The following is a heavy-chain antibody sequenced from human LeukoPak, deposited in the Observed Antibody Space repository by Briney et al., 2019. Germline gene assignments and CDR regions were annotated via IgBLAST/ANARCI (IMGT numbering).Heavy chain of an antibody. J-gene: IGHJ4*02. CDR2: IYTSGST. CDR1: GGSISSGSYY. D-gene: IGHD6-13*01. V-gene: IGHV4-61*02. CDR3: ARMYSSSWSLDY. Sequence: SQTLSLNCTVSGGSISSGSYYWSWIRQPAGKGLEWIGRIYTSGSTNYNPSLKSRVTISVDTSKNQFSLKLSSVTAADTAVYYCARMYSSSWSLDYWGQGTLVTVSS.